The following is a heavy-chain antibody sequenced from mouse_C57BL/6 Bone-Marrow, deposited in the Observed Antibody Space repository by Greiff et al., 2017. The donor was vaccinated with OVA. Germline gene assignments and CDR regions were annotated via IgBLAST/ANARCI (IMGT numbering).Heavy chain of an antibody. V-gene: IGHV2-5*01. J-gene: IGHJ1*03. CDR1: GFSLTSYG. CDR3: AKRGSNSWYFDV. Sequence: VNVVESGPGLVQPSQCLSISCTVSGFSLTSYGVHWVRQSPGKGLEWLGVIWRGGSTDYNAAFMSRLSITKDNSKSQVFFKMNSLQADDTAIYYCAKRGSNSWYFDVWGTGTTVTVSS. D-gene: IGHD2-5*01. CDR2: IWRGGST.